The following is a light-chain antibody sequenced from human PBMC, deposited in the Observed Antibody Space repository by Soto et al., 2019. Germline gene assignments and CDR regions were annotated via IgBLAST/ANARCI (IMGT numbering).Light chain of an antibody. CDR2: EVS. Sequence: QSVLTQPAAVSGSPGQSITISCTGTSSDVGGYNYVSWYQQHPGKAPKLMIYEVSNRPSGVSNRFSGSKSGNTASLTISGLQAEDEADYYCSSYTSSSTLVVGTGPQLTVL. CDR3: SSYTSSSTLV. CDR1: SSDVGGYNY. J-gene: IGLJ1*01. V-gene: IGLV2-14*01.